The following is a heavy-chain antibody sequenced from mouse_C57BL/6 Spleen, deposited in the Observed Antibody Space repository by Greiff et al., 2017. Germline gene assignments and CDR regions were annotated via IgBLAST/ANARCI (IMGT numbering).Heavy chain of an antibody. D-gene: IGHD4-1*02. CDR3: ARSNWDYAMDY. CDR2: IYPGDGDT. CDR1: GYAFSSSW. V-gene: IGHV1-82*01. Sequence: VQLQQSGPELVKPGASVKISCKASGYAFSSSWMNWVKQRPGKGLEWIGRIYPGDGDTNYNGKFKGKATLTADKSSSTAYMQLSSLTSEDSAVYFYARSNWDYAMDYWGQGTSVTVSS. J-gene: IGHJ4*01.